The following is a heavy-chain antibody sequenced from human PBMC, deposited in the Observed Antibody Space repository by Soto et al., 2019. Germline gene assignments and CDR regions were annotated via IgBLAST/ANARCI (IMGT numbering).Heavy chain of an antibody. Sequence: EVQLVETGGGLVQPGGSLRLSCAASGFTFSSYWMSWVRQAPGKGLEWVANIKQDGSEKYHVDSVKGRFTISRDNAKNSLYLQMNSLRAEDTAVYCCARDGRAVRGVITIPPFDYWDQGTLVNVSS. V-gene: IGHV3-7*01. D-gene: IGHD3-10*01. CDR3: ARDGRAVRGVITIPPFDY. CDR2: IKQDGSEK. J-gene: IGHJ4*02. CDR1: GFTFSSYW.